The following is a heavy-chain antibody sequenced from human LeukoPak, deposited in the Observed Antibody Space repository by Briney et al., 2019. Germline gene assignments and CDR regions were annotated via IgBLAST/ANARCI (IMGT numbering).Heavy chain of an antibody. CDR1: GGTFSSYA. D-gene: IGHD3-9*01. Sequence: SVKVSCKASGGTFSSYAISWVRQAPGQGLEWMGGIIPIFGTANYAQKFQGRVTITADESTSTAYMELSSLRSDDTAVYYCARTYYDILTPFDYWGQGTLVTVSS. J-gene: IGHJ4*02. CDR3: ARTYYDILTPFDY. CDR2: IIPIFGTA. V-gene: IGHV1-69*13.